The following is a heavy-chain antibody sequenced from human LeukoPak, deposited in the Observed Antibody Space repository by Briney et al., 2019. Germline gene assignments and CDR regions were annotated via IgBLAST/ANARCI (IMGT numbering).Heavy chain of an antibody. Sequence: ASVKVSCKASGYTFSSYGISWVRQAPGQGLEWMGWISACNGNTNYAQKLQGRVTMTTDTSTSTAYMELRSLRSDDTAVYYCAREKGRAAYYDFWSGYKLTSFADAFDIWGQGTMVTVSS. J-gene: IGHJ3*02. CDR1: GYTFSSYG. CDR2: ISACNGNT. CDR3: AREKGRAAYYDFWSGYKLTSFADAFDI. D-gene: IGHD3-3*01. V-gene: IGHV1-18*01.